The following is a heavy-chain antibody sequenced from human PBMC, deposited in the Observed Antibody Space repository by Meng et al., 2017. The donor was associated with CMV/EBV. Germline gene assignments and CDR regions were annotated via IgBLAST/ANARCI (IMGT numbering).Heavy chain of an antibody. CDR1: GYTFTKNG. CDR2: INTNTGGP. J-gene: IGHJ4*02. CDR3: ARDRDDYGDCLLDY. V-gene: IGHV7-4-1*02. D-gene: IGHD4-17*01. Sequence: KGSGYTFTKNGLNWVRQAPGQGLEWMGWINTNTGGPTYAQGFTGRFVFSLDTSIGTAYLQISNLNAEDTAVYYCARDRDDYGDCLLDYWGQGTLVTVSS.